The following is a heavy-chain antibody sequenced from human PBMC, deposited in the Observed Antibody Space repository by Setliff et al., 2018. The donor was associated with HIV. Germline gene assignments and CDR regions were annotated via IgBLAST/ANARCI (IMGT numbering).Heavy chain of an antibody. J-gene: IGHJ4*02. V-gene: IGHV4-31*02. CDR3: ARDSRYYYDSSGYRRPHQTFDC. D-gene: IGHD3-22*01. CDR2: FYYTGSD. CDR1: GGSISSPGYY. Sequence: PSETLSLTCTVSGGSISSPGYYWSWIRQHPGKGLEWIGYFYYTGSDYYNPSLKSRVTISVDTSKNQFSLKLSSVTAADTAVYYCARDSRYYYDSSGYRRPHQTFDCWGQGTLVTVSS.